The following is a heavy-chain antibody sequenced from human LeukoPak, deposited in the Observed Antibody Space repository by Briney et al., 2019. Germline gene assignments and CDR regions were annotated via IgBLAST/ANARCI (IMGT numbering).Heavy chain of an antibody. V-gene: IGHV3-30*02. CDR2: IRYDGSNK. CDR3: ASHSSGYYYGSTRWFDP. CDR1: GFTFSSYG. J-gene: IGHJ5*02. D-gene: IGHD3-22*01. Sequence: GESLKISCAASGFTFSSYGMHWVRQAPGKGLEWVAFIRYDGSNKYYADSVKGRFTISRDNSKNTLYLQMNSLRAEDTAVYYCASHSSGYYYGSTRWFDPWGQGTLVTVSS.